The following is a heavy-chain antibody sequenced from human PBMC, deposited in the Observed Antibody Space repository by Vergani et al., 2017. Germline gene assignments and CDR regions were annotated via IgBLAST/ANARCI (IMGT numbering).Heavy chain of an antibody. CDR3: ARGNCGVNCPKYNWLAP. CDR1: GDSMSDFY. CDR2: IYPNGNG. Sequence: QVQLQESGPGLVKPPGTLSLTCTVSGDSMSDFYWTWIRQPAGRGLEWIGRIYPNGNGNYNESLRSRLTMSIDTSRSQFSLSLSSVTAADTAVYYCARGNCGVNCPKYNWLAPGGRGILVTVSS. V-gene: IGHV4-4*07. J-gene: IGHJ4*02. D-gene: IGHD2-21*01.